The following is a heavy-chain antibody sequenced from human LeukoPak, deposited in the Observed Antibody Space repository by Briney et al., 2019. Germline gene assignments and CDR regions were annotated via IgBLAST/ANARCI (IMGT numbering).Heavy chain of an antibody. Sequence: GGSLRLSCAASGFTFSITTMHWVRQAPGEGLEWVSVFSGSSDTTYYADSVKGRFTISRDNSKNTLYLQMNSLRAEDTAVYYCAKDSSLFYCSSTSCYTEGRFDYWGQGTLVTVSS. J-gene: IGHJ4*02. V-gene: IGHV3-23*01. D-gene: IGHD2-2*02. CDR2: FSGSSDTT. CDR3: AKDSSLFYCSSTSCYTEGRFDY. CDR1: GFTFSITT.